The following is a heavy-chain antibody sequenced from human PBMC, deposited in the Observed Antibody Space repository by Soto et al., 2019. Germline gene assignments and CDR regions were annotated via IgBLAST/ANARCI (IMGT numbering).Heavy chain of an antibody. V-gene: IGHV3-23*01. CDR1: GFTFSSYA. D-gene: IGHD5-12*01. CDR2: ISGSGGST. Sequence: GGSLRLSCAASGFTFSSYAMSWVRQAPGKGLEWVSAISGSGGSTYYADSVKGRFTISRDNSKNTLYLQMNSLRAEDTAVYYCAKAVGRDGYNPGFDYWGQGTLVTVSS. CDR3: AKAVGRDGYNPGFDY. J-gene: IGHJ4*02.